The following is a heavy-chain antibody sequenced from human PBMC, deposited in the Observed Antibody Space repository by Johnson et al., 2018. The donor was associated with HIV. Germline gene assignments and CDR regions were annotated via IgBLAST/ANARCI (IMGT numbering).Heavy chain of an antibody. CDR3: TTGWYSGYDLPNAFDI. CDR1: GFTFSNAW. J-gene: IGHJ3*02. V-gene: IGHV3-15*01. Sequence: VQLVESGVGLVKPGGSLRLSCAASGFTFSNAWMSWVRQAPGKGLEWVGRIKSKTDGGTTDYAAPVKGRFTISRDDSKNTLYLQMNSLKTEDTAVYYCTTGWYSGYDLPNAFDIWGQGTMVTVSS. D-gene: IGHD5-12*01. CDR2: IKSKTDGGTT.